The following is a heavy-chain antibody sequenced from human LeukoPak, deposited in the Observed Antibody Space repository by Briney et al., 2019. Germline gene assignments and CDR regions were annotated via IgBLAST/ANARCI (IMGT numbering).Heavy chain of an antibody. CDR2: IDHSGYT. Sequence: TPSETLSLTCAVYGGSFSGYYWSWIRQPPGKGLQWIGYIDHSGYTNYNRSLKSRVTISVDTSKNQFSLKLSSVTAADTAVYYCARVSGSYYPGWFDPWGQGTLVTVSS. V-gene: IGHV4-59*01. D-gene: IGHD1-26*01. J-gene: IGHJ5*02. CDR1: GGSFSGYY. CDR3: ARVSGSYYPGWFDP.